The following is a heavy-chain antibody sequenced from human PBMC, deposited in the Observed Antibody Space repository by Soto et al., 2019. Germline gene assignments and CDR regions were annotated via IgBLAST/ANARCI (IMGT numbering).Heavy chain of an antibody. Sequence: PSETLSLTCTVSGGSITHGGFSWSWIRQSPGKGLEWIGYIGHLENTYFHPTFKSRLTMSIDRSKNQLSLNLSSVTAADRAVYYCARGGGNDPFDSWGQGVLVTVSS. D-gene: IGHD5-12*01. CDR3: ARGGGNDPFDS. V-gene: IGHV4-30-2*06. CDR1: GGSITHGGFS. CDR2: IGHLENT. J-gene: IGHJ4*02.